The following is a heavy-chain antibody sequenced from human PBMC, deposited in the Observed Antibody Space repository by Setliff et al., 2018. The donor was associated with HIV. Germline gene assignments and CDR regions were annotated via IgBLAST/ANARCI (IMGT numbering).Heavy chain of an antibody. J-gene: IGHJ6*03. V-gene: IGHV3-20*04. CDR3: AREGYGSGSYYLYYYYMDV. CDR1: GFTFDDYG. D-gene: IGHD3-10*01. CDR2: INWNGGST. Sequence: GGSLRLSCAASGFTFDDYGMSWVRQAPGKGLEWVSGINWNGGSTGYADSVKGRFTVSRDNAKNSLYLQMNSLRAEDTALYYCAREGYGSGSYYLYYYYMDVWGKGTTVTVSS.